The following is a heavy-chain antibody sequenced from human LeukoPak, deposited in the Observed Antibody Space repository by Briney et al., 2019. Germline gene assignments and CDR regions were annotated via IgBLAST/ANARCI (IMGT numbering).Heavy chain of an antibody. J-gene: IGHJ5*02. V-gene: IGHV3-23*01. D-gene: IGHD6-13*01. CDR3: ASEYSSSWYGWFDP. Sequence: GGSLRLSCAASGFTFSSYAMSWVRQAPGKGLEWVSAISGSGGSTYYADSVKGRFTISRDNSKNTLYLQMNSLRAEDTAVYYRASEYSSSWYGWFDPWGQGTLVTVSS. CDR2: ISGSGGST. CDR1: GFTFSSYA.